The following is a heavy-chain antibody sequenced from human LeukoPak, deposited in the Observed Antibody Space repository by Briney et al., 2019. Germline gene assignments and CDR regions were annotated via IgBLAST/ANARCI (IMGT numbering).Heavy chain of an antibody. CDR1: GFTFSSYG. CDR3: AKDLDTAMGRRLFDY. CDR2: IRYDGSNQ. D-gene: IGHD5-18*01. Sequence: GGSLRLSCAASGFTFSSYGMHWVRQAPGKGLEWVAFIRYDGSNQYYADSVKGRFTISRDNSKNTLYLQMNSLRAEDTAVYYCAKDLDTAMGRRLFDYWGQGTLVTVSS. J-gene: IGHJ4*02. V-gene: IGHV3-30*02.